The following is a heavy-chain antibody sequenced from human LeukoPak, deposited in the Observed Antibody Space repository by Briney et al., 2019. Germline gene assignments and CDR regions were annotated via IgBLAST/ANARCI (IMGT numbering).Heavy chain of an antibody. CDR3: ARLSTRGYYDSSGYSLLY. CDR2: INHSGST. D-gene: IGHD3-22*01. J-gene: IGHJ4*02. Sequence: PSETLSLTCAVYGGSFSGYYWSWIRQPPGKGLEWIGEINHSGSTNYNPSLKSRVTISVDTSKNQFSLKLSSVTAADTAVYYCARLSTRGYYDSSGYSLLYWGQGTLVTVSS. V-gene: IGHV4-34*01. CDR1: GGSFSGYY.